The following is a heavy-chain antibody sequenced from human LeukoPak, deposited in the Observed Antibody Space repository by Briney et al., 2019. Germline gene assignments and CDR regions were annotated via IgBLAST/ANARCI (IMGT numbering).Heavy chain of an antibody. V-gene: IGHV4-61*09. Sequence: PSQTLSLTCTVSGGSISSASYYWSWIRQPAGERLEWIGHIYTSGNTNYNPSLKSRVTISVDTSKNQFSLKLSSVTAADTAVYYCAREFAWAPRTFDIWGQGTMDTVSS. J-gene: IGHJ3*02. CDR2: IYTSGNT. CDR1: GGSISSASYY. D-gene: IGHD1-26*01. CDR3: AREFAWAPRTFDI.